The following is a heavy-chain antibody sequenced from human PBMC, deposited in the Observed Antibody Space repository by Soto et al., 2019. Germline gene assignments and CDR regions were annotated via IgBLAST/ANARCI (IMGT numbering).Heavy chain of an antibody. D-gene: IGHD1-26*01. CDR2: ISGSGGST. J-gene: IGHJ6*02. CDR3: AKSEELGPDYYYGMDV. CDR1: GFTFSSYA. V-gene: IGHV3-23*01. Sequence: PGGSLRLSCAASGFTFSSYAMSWVRQAPGKGLEWVSAISGSGGSTYYADSVKGRFTISRDNSKNTLYLQMNSLRAEDTAVYYWAKSEELGPDYYYGMDVWGQGTTVTVSS.